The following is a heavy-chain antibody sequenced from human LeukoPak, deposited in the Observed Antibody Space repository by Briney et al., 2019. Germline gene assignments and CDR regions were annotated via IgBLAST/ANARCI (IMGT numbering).Heavy chain of an antibody. CDR3: ARQEQWLGNAFDI. J-gene: IGHJ3*02. Sequence: PGGSLRLSCAASGFTFSDHYMDWVRQAPGKGLEWVGRTRNKANSYTTEYAASGKGRFTISRDDSKNSLYLQMNSLKTEDTAVYYCARQEQWLGNAFDIWGQGTMVTVSS. D-gene: IGHD6-19*01. V-gene: IGHV3-72*01. CDR1: GFTFSDHY. CDR2: TRNKANSYTT.